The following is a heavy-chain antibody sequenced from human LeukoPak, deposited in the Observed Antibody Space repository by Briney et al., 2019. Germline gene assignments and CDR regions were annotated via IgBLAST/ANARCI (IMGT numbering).Heavy chain of an antibody. CDR2: IYYSGST. Sequence: PSETLSLTCTVSGASISSYYWSWIRQPPGKGLEWIGGIYYSGSTNYNPSLKSRVTISVDASKNQFSLRLSSVTAADTAVYYCARHRYYCDSSGYYYQPWGQGTLVTVSS. CDR1: GASISSYY. CDR3: ARHRYYCDSSGYYYQP. D-gene: IGHD3-22*01. J-gene: IGHJ5*02. V-gene: IGHV4-59*01.